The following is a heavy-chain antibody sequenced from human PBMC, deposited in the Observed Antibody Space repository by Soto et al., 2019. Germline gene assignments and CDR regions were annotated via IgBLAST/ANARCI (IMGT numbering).Heavy chain of an antibody. CDR3: AREVDDYCSGTRCFHYYGLDV. J-gene: IGHJ6*02. CDR2: IEYNAKNR. D-gene: IGHD2-15*01. V-gene: IGHV3-33*05. Sequence: QVQLVESGGGVVQPGTSLRLSCTASGFTFNSYGIHWVRQAPGKGLEWLALIEYNAKNRFYADSVKGRFSISRDNSRNTVYLQVNGLRADDTAVYYCAREVDDYCSGTRCFHYYGLDVWGQGTTVIVSS. CDR1: GFTFNSYG.